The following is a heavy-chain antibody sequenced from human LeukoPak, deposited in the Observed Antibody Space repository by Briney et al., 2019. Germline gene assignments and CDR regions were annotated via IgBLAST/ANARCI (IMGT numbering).Heavy chain of an antibody. J-gene: IGHJ3*02. D-gene: IGHD3-22*01. CDR3: AREGDHDYYDSSGYTDAFDI. CDR1: GFTFSSYG. V-gene: IGHV3-23*01. CDR2: ISGSGGST. Sequence: PGRSLRLSCAASGFTFSSYGMHWVRQAPGKGLEWVSAISGSGGSTYYADSVKGRFTISRDNSKNTLYLQMNSLRAEDTAVYYCAREGDHDYYDSSGYTDAFDIWGQGTMVTVSS.